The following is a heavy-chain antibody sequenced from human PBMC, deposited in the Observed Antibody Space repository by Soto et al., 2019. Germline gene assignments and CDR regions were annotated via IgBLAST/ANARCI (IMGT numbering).Heavy chain of an antibody. Sequence: GASVKVSCKASGYTFTGYYMHWVRQAPGQGLEWMGWINPNSGGTNYVQKFQGRVTMTRDTSISTAYMELSRLRSDDTAVYYCARDVENGKHSYVYWGHGTLVTVSS. CDR1: GYTFTGYY. J-gene: IGHJ4*01. CDR3: ARDVENGKHSYVY. V-gene: IGHV1-2*02. D-gene: IGHD1-26*01. CDR2: INPNSGGT.